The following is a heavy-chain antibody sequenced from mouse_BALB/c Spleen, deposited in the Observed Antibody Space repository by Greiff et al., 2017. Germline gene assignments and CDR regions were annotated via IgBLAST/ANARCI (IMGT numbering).Heavy chain of an antibody. D-gene: IGHD1-1*02. CDR2: ILPGSGST. CDR3: ARGAMDYAMDY. J-gene: IGHJ4*01. Sequence: VQLQQSGAELMKPGASVKISCKATGYTFSSYWIEWVKQRPGHGLEWIGAILPGSGSTNYNEKFKGKATFTADTSSNTAYMQLSSLTSEDSAVYDCARGAMDYAMDYWGQGTSVTVSS. CDR1: GYTFSSYW. V-gene: IGHV1-9*01.